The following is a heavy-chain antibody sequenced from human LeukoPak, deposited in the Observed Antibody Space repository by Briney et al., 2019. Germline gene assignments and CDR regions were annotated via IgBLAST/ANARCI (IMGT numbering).Heavy chain of an antibody. D-gene: IGHD4-17*01. CDR3: ARARGTVTTSAFDI. V-gene: IGHV1-2*02. J-gene: IGHJ3*02. Sequence: ASVKVSCKASGYTFTGYYMHWVRQAPGQGLEWMGWINPNSGGTNYAQKFQGRVTMTRDTSISTAYMELSRLRSDDTAVYYCARARGTVTTSAFDIWGRGTMVTVSS. CDR2: INPNSGGT. CDR1: GYTFTGYY.